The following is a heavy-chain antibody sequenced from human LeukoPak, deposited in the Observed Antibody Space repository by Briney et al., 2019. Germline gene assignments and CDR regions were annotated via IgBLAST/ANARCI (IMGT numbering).Heavy chain of an antibody. CDR1: GYTFTGYY. CDR2: INTGNGIT. J-gene: IGHJ5*02. Sequence: ASVKVSCKTSGYTFTGYYMHWVRQAPGQRLEWMGWINTGNGITKYSQKFQGRVTVTRDTSASTVYVELSSLSSEDAAVYYCSRCAYSGGWSCDHWGQGTLVTVSS. D-gene: IGHD2-15*01. CDR3: SRCAYSGGWSCDH. V-gene: IGHV1-3*04.